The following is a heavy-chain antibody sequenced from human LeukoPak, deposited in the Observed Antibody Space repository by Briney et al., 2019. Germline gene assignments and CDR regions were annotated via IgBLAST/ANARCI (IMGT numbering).Heavy chain of an antibody. CDR2: IYSSGNT. J-gene: IGHJ5*02. Sequence: GGSLRLSCAASGFTVSSNYMNWVRQAPGKGLEWVSAIYSSGNTYYGDSVKGRFTISRDNSKNTVYLQMNSLRAEDTAVYYCAKDKYGSSWGQGTLVTVSS. D-gene: IGHD2-15*01. CDR3: AKDKYGSS. CDR1: GFTVSSNY. V-gene: IGHV3-66*01.